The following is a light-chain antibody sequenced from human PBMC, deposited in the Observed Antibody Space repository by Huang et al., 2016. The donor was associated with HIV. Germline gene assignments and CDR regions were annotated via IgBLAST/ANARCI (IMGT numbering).Light chain of an antibody. Sequence: EIVLTQSPATLSLSPGERATLSCRASQRVDRYLAWYQHKPGQAPRLLIHDASNRATGIPARFSGSGSETDFTLTISSLEPEDFAVYYCHQRSNWPQTFGQGTKVEIK. V-gene: IGKV3-11*01. CDR1: QRVDRY. CDR2: DAS. CDR3: HQRSNWPQT. J-gene: IGKJ2*01.